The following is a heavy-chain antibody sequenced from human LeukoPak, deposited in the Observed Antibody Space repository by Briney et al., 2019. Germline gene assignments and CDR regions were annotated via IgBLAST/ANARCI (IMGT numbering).Heavy chain of an antibody. CDR3: ARDRGSSWFDY. J-gene: IGHJ4*02. CDR1: GGSISSYY. D-gene: IGHD6-13*01. CDR2: IYYSGST. Sequence: PSETLSLTCTVSGGSISSYYWSWIRQPPGKGLEWIGYIYYSGSTNYNPSLKSRVTISVDTSKNQFSLKLSSVTAADTAVYYCARDRGSSWFDYWGQGTLVTVYS. V-gene: IGHV4-59*01.